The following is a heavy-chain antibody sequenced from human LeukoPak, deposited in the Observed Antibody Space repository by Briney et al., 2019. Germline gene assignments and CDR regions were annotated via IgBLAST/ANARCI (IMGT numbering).Heavy chain of an antibody. CDR2: ISSSSSYI. V-gene: IGHV3-21*01. CDR1: GFTFSSDS. Sequence: PGGSLRLSCAASGFTFSSDSMNWVRQAPGKGLEWVSSISSSSSYIYYADSVKGRFTTSRANAKNSLYLPMNSLRAEDTAVYYCARVLGYSYGTLIYYGMDVWGQGTTVTVSS. J-gene: IGHJ6*02. CDR3: ARVLGYSYGTLIYYGMDV. D-gene: IGHD5-18*01.